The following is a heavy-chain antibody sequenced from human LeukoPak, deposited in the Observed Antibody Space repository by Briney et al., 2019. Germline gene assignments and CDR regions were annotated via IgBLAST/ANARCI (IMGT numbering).Heavy chain of an antibody. CDR2: INPNSGVI. CDR1: GYTFTDYY. CDR3: ARADRLDGAPYLIGP. D-gene: IGHD2-21*01. Sequence: ASVKVSCKTSGYTFTDYYMHWVRHAPRQGGEWMGWINPNSGVISSAQKFQGRVTMTRDTSITTVYMEVRWLTSDDTAIYYCARADRLDGAPYLIGPWGQGTLVTVSS. J-gene: IGHJ5*02. V-gene: IGHV1-2*02.